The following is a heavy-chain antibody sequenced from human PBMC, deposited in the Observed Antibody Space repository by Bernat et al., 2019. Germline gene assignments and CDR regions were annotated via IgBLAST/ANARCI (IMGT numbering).Heavy chain of an antibody. CDR3: ARDKDYYDSGSDAFDI. J-gene: IGHJ3*02. Sequence: EVQLVESGGGLVQPGGSLRLSCAASGFTFSSYSMNWVRQAPGKGLEWVSYISSSSSTIYYADSVKGRFTISRDNAKNSLYLQMNSLRAEDTAVYYCARDKDYYDSGSDAFDIWGQGTMVTVSS. V-gene: IGHV3-48*01. CDR1: GFTFSSYS. CDR2: ISSSSSTI. D-gene: IGHD3-22*01.